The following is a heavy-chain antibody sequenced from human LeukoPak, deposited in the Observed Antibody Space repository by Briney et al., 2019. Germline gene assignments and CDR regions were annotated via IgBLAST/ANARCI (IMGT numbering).Heavy chain of an antibody. CDR1: GGSFSGYY. J-gene: IGHJ4*02. D-gene: IGHD4-23*01. Sequence: NPSETLSLTCAVYGGSFSGYYWSWIRQPPGKGLEWIGEINHSGSTNYNPSLKSRVTISVDTSKNQFSLKLSSVTAADTAVYYCARWPFDHWGQGTLVTVSS. CDR3: ARWPFDH. V-gene: IGHV4-34*01. CDR2: INHSGST.